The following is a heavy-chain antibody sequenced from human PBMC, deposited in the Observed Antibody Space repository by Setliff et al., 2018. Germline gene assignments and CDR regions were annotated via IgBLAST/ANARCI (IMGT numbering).Heavy chain of an antibody. J-gene: IGHJ6*03. V-gene: IGHV7-4-1*02. CDR1: GYTFSSYA. CDR2: INTNTGNP. D-gene: IGHD6-6*01. Sequence: ASVKVSCKASGYTFSSYAMNWVRQAPGQGLEWMGWINTNTGNPTYAQGFTGRFVFSLDTSVSTTYPQISSLKAEDTAVYYCARGEYTSLPSGVYYHMDVWGKGTKVTVSS. CDR3: ARGEYTSLPSGVYYHMDV.